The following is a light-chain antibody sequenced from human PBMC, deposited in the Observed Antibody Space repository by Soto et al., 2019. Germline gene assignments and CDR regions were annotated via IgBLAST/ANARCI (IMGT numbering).Light chain of an antibody. Sequence: EIVLTQSPATLSLSPGERATLFCRASQSVSSYLAWYQQKPGQAPRLLIYDASNRATGIPARFSGSGSGTDFSLTISSLEPEDFAVYYWQQRSDWPRTFGQGTKVDIK. CDR2: DAS. V-gene: IGKV3-11*01. CDR3: QQRSDWPRT. CDR1: QSVSSY. J-gene: IGKJ1*01.